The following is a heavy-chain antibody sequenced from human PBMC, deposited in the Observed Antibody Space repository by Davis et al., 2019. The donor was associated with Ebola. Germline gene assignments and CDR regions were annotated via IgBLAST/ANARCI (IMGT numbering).Heavy chain of an antibody. CDR2: IYYSGST. CDR3: ASFKFGCSSTSCYDDFDY. V-gene: IGHV4-39*01. J-gene: IGHJ4*02. Sequence: PSENLSLTCTVSGGSISSSSYYWGWIRQPPGKGLEWIGSIYYSGSTYYNPSLKSRVTISVDTSKNQFSLKLSSVTAADTAVYYCASFKFGCSSTSCYDDFDYWGQGTLVTVFS. CDR1: GGSISSSSYY. D-gene: IGHD2-2*01.